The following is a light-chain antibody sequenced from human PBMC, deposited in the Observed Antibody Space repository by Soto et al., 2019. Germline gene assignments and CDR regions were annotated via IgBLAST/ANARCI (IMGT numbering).Light chain of an antibody. Sequence: QSALTQPRSVSGSPGQSVTISCTGSRSDVGGYKYVSWYQQFPGKAPKLIIYDVAKRPLGVPGRFSGSKSGNTASLTISGLQAEDEGDYYCCSYGGGRTPLGFGGGTQLTVL. CDR3: CSYGGGRTPLG. CDR2: DVA. CDR1: RSDVGGYKY. J-gene: IGLJ2*01. V-gene: IGLV2-11*01.